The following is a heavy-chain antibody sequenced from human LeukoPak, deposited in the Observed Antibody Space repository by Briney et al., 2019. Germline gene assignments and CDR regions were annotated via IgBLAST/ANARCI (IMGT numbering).Heavy chain of an antibody. J-gene: IGHJ4*02. D-gene: IGHD3-22*01. Sequence: ASVTVSFKASGYTFIDYAMHWVRQAPGQGLEWMGGIIPIFGSPKYAQKFQGRVTITAEKSTTTTYLELSSLRSDDMAVYYCARDFYDSTVFGPAYFDYWGQGTLVTVSS. V-gene: IGHV1-69*06. CDR3: ARDFYDSTVFGPAYFDY. CDR2: IIPIFGSP. CDR1: GYTFIDYA.